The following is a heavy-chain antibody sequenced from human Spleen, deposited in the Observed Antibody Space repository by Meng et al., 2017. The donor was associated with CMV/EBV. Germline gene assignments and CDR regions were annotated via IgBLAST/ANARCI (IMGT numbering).Heavy chain of an antibody. D-gene: IGHD2-15*01. CDR3: AGGRWYYFDL. CDR1: DGFTTSDDYY. V-gene: IGHV4-30-4*01. J-gene: IGHJ2*01. CDR2: IHYSGTT. Sequence: QVQLQEPGPGLLKPSKTLSLTCTVSDGFTTSDDYYWSWIRQPPGKGLEWIGYIHYSGTTYYNPSLKSRIAISLDTSKDQFSLNLNSVTAADTAVYYCAGGRWYYFDLWGRGTLVTVSS.